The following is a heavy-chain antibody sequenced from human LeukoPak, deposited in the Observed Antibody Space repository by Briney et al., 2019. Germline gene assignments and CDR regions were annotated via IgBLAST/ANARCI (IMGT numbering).Heavy chain of an antibody. CDR1: GFSFSNYA. D-gene: IGHD5-24*01. V-gene: IGHV3-30*04. J-gene: IGHJ4*02. CDR3: ARDAVRSGEMGRVGY. Sequence: GRSLRLSCAASGFSFSNYAMHWVRQAPGKGLEWAAVISYDGSNKFYVDSVKGRFTISRDNSMNTLFLQMNSLRAEDTAVYYYARDAVRSGEMGRVGYWGQGTLVTVSS. CDR2: ISYDGSNK.